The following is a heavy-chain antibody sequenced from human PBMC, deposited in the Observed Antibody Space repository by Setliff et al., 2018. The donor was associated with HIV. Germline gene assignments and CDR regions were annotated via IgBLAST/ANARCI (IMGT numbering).Heavy chain of an antibody. J-gene: IGHJ4*02. CDR3: ASAYDSSGYYYVFDY. D-gene: IGHD3-22*01. V-gene: IGHV1-69*05. CDR1: GDTFTTYV. CDR2: RSPIFSTT. Sequence: SVKVSCKGSGDTFTTYVVSWVRQAPGQGLEWMGGRSPIFSTTNYAQKFQGRVTITTDESTSRAYMELTSLRSDDTAVYYCASAYDSSGYYYVFDYWGQGTLVTVSS.